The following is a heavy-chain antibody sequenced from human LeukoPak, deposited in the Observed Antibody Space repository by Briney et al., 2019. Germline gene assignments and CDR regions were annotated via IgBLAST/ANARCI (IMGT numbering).Heavy chain of an antibody. CDR2: IKQDGSEK. Sequence: GGSLRLSCAASGFTFSNYWMSWVRQAPGKGLEWVANIKQDGSEKFYVGSVKGRFTVSRDNAKKSLYLQMNSLRAEDTAVYYCARDRHNASCPHDYWGQGTLVSVSS. CDR3: ARDRHNASCPHDY. V-gene: IGHV3-7*05. CDR1: GFTFSNYW. J-gene: IGHJ4*02. D-gene: IGHD2-2*01.